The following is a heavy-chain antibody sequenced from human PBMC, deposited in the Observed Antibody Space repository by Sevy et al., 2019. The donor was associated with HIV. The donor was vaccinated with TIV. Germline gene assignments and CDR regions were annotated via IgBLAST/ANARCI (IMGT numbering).Heavy chain of an antibody. V-gene: IGHV5-51*01. CDR2: IYPGDSDT. J-gene: IGHJ4*02. CDR3: ARRGPEYYDSSGYYYAH. CDR1: GYSFTSYW. Sequence: GESLKISCKGSGYSFTSYWIGWVRQMPGKVLEWMGIIYPGDSDTRYSPSFQGQVTISADKSISTAYLQWSSLKASDTAMYYCARRGPEYYDSSGYYYAHWGQGTLVTVSS. D-gene: IGHD3-22*01.